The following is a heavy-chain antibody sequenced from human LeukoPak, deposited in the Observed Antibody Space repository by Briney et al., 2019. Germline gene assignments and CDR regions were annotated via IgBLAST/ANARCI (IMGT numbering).Heavy chain of an antibody. J-gene: IGHJ4*02. CDR2: ISGSGGST. CDR3: AKGGMGYDSSGYLYFDY. Sequence: PGGSLRLSCAASGFTFSNYAMNWVRQAPGKGLEWVSAISGSGGSTYYADSVKGRFTISRDNSKNTLYLQMNSLRAEDTAVYYCAKGGMGYDSSGYLYFDYWGQGTLVTVSS. D-gene: IGHD3-22*01. CDR1: GFTFSNYA. V-gene: IGHV3-23*01.